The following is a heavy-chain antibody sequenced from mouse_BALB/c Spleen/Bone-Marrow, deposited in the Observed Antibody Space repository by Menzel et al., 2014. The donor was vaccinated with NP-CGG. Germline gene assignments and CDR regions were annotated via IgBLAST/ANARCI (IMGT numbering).Heavy chain of an antibody. CDR1: GYSFTGYF. Sequence: VQLQQSGPELVKPGASVKISCKASGYSFTGYFMNWIKQSHGKSLEWIGRINPYNGDPFYNQKFKGEATLTVDKSSSTAHMELLSLTSEDSAVYYCGRGNYDYDSWFGYWGQGTLVTVSA. CDR2: INPYNGDP. CDR3: GRGNYDYDSWFGY. J-gene: IGHJ3*01. D-gene: IGHD2-4*01. V-gene: IGHV1-37*01.